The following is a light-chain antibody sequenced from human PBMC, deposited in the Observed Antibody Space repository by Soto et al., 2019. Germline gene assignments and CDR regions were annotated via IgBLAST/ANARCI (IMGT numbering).Light chain of an antibody. V-gene: IGKV3-20*01. CDR2: GAS. CDR3: QQYGSSPRT. CDR1: QTLSSNY. J-gene: IGKJ1*01. Sequence: EIVLTQSPGTLSLSPGERATLSCRASQTLSSNYLAWYQQKPGQTPRLLIYGASSRATGIPDRFSGSGSGTDFTLTISRLEPEDFAVYYCQQYGSSPRTFGQGTRWIS.